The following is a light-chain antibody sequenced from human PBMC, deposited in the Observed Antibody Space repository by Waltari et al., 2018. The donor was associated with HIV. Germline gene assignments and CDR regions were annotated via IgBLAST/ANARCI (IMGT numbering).Light chain of an antibody. CDR2: RNK. J-gene: IGLJ3*02. V-gene: IGLV1-47*01. CDR3: AAWDDSLSGRV. Sequence: QSVLTQPPSASGTPGQRVTISCSGSSSNIGSNYVYWYQQLPGTAPKLLIYRNKRRPSGVPGRSSGSKSGTSASLAISGLRSEDEADYYCAAWDDSLSGRVFGGGTKLTVL. CDR1: SSNIGSNY.